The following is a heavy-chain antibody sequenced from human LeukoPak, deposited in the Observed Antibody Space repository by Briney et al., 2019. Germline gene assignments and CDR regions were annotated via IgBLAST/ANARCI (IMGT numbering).Heavy chain of an antibody. Sequence: GGSLRLSCAASGFTFSDNYMSWIRQAPGKGLEWVSYISSSGSTIYYADSVKGRFTISRDNAKNSLYLQMNSLRAEDTAVYYCARDKDYGSGSSSTYYYYGMDVWGQGTTVTVSS. CDR1: GFTFSDNY. D-gene: IGHD3-10*01. V-gene: IGHV3-11*01. CDR2: ISSSGSTI. CDR3: ARDKDYGSGSSSTYYYYGMDV. J-gene: IGHJ6*02.